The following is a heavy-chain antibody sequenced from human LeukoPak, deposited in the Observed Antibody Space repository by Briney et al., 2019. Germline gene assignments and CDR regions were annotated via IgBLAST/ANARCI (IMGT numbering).Heavy chain of an antibody. J-gene: IGHJ4*02. CDR1: GFTFSSYA. V-gene: IGHV3-23*01. CDR2: ISGSGGST. Sequence: GGSLRLSCAASGFTFSSYAMSWVRQAPGKGLEWVSAISGSGGSTYYADSVKGRFTISRDNAKNSLYLQMNSLRAEDTAVYYCALRGYSYGLFDYWGQGTLVTVSS. D-gene: IGHD5-18*01. CDR3: ALRGYSYGLFDY.